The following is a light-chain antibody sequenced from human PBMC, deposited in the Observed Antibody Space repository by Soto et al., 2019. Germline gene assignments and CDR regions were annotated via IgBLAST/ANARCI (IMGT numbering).Light chain of an antibody. J-gene: IGKJ3*01. CDR1: QSVSSY. V-gene: IGKV3-11*01. CDR3: QQRSNWPTT. CDR2: DAS. Sequence: EIVLTQSPSTLSFSPLERSTLSCRASQSVSSYLAWYQQKPGQAPRLLIYDASNRATGIPARFSGSGSGTDFTLTISSLEPEDFAVYYCQQRSNWPTTFGPGTKVDIK.